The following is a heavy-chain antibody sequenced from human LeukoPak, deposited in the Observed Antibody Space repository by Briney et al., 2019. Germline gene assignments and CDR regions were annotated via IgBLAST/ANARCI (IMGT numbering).Heavy chain of an antibody. Sequence: SETLSLTCTVSDGSITNYDWSWVRQPPGKGPEFIGYIHYSGTANYNPSLRSRVTISIDTSKKHFFLKLKSVTAADTAVYYCARRTKNQLHLLPDDYWGQGTLVTVSS. V-gene: IGHV4-59*12. CDR2: IHYSGTA. J-gene: IGHJ4*02. CDR3: ARRTKNQLHLLPDDY. D-gene: IGHD2-2*01. CDR1: DGSITNYD.